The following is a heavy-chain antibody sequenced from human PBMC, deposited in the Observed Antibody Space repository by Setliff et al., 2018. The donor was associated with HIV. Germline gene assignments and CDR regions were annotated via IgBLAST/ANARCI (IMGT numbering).Heavy chain of an antibody. J-gene: IGHJ5*02. D-gene: IGHD3-3*01. CDR3: ARGLERTNTLFGVVSIWLDP. Sequence: GGSLRLSCVASGFDFSDYWMTWVRQAPGKGLEWVATINEDGSKRYYGVSVKGRFTISRDNAKKSLSLQMNSLRGEDTAVYYCARGLERTNTLFGVVSIWLDPWGQGTLVTVSS. CDR2: INEDGSKR. CDR1: GFDFSDYW. V-gene: IGHV3-7*03.